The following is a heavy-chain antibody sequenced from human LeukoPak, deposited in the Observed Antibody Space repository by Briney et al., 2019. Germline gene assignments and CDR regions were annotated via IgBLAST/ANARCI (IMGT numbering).Heavy chain of an antibody. J-gene: IGHJ3*02. CDR1: GGTFSSYA. CDR2: IIPIFGTA. V-gene: IGHV1-69*13. D-gene: IGHD2-15*01. Sequence: GASVKVSCKASGGTFSSYAISWVRQAPGQGLEWVGGIIPIFGTANYAQKFQGRVTITADESTSTAYMELSSLRSEDTAVYYCARARRVVAASPDDAFDIWGQGTMVTVSS. CDR3: ARARRVVAASPDDAFDI.